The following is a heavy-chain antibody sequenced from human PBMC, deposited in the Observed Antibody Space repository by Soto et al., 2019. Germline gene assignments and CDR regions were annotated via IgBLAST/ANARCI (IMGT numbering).Heavy chain of an antibody. V-gene: IGHV3-64*01. Sequence: GGSLRLSCAASGFTFSYYAMHWVRQAPGKGLEYVSAISSNGDTTYYLNSVQGRFTISRDNSKNTLFLQMTSLRAEDMAVYYCARGHRVDAIATYFFDYWGQGSLVTVSS. CDR3: ARGHRVDAIATYFFDY. D-gene: IGHD5-12*01. CDR2: ISSNGDTT. CDR1: GFTFSYYA. J-gene: IGHJ4*02.